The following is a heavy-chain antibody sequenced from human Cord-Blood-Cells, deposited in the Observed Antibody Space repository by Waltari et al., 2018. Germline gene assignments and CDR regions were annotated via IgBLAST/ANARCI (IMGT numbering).Heavy chain of an antibody. D-gene: IGHD5-12*01. V-gene: IGHV4-31*03. CDR3: ARARRDGYNPFDY. J-gene: IGHJ4*02. Sequence: QVQLQESGPGLVKPSQTLSLTCTVSGGSISSGGYYWSWFRQHPGKGLEWIGYIYYSGSTYYNPSLKSRVTISVDTSKNQFSLKLSSVTAADTAVYYCARARRDGYNPFDYWGQGTLVTVSS. CDR1: GGSISSGGYY. CDR2: IYYSGST.